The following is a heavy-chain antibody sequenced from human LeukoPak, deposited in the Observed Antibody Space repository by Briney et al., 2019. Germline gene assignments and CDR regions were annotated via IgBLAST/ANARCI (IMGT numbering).Heavy chain of an antibody. V-gene: IGHV3-9*01. CDR2: ISWNSGSM. Sequence: GGSLRLSCAASGFTFDDYAMHWVRQAPGKGLEWVSGISWNSGSMDYGDSVKGRFTISRDNAKNSLYLQMNSLRAEDTAVYYCAKEGARGPAAIGWGVGYYYYMDVWGKGTTVTVSS. CDR3: AKEGARGPAAIGWGVGYYYYMDV. D-gene: IGHD2-2*02. CDR1: GFTFDDYA. J-gene: IGHJ6*03.